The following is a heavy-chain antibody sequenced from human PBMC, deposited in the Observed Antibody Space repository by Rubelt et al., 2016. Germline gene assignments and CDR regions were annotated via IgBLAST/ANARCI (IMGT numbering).Heavy chain of an antibody. CDR1: GGSISSSSYY. J-gene: IGHJ4*02. D-gene: IGHD6-13*01. Sequence: QLQLQESGPGLVKPSETLSLTCTVSGGSISSSSYYWGWIRQPPGKGLEWIGSIYYSGSTYYTPSLKSRVAISVDTSKNQFSLRLTSVTAADTAVYYCAREIAAAGSYYFDFWGQGTLVTVSP. CDR3: AREIAAAGSYYFDF. V-gene: IGHV4-39*07. CDR2: IYYSGST.